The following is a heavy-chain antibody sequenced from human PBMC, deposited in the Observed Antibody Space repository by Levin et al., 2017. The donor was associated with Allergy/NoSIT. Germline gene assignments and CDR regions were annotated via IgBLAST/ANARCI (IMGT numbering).Heavy chain of an antibody. CDR1: GGSFSGYY. Sequence: SQTLSLTCAVYGGSFSGYYWSWIRQPPGKGLEWIGEINHSGSTNYNPSLKSRVTISVDTSKNQFSLKLSSVTAADTAVYYCARGGLSSGWYGDFDYWGQGTLVTVSS. CDR3: ARGGLSSGWYGDFDY. CDR2: INHSGST. V-gene: IGHV4-34*01. D-gene: IGHD6-19*01. J-gene: IGHJ4*02.